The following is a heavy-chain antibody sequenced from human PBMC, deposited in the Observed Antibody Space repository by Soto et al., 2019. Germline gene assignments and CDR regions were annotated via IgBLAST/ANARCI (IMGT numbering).Heavy chain of an antibody. CDR2: INPSGGST. CDR3: ARGVRSSWYSNYYYYYGMDV. Sequence: PSVKVSCKASGYTFTSYYMHWVRQAPGQGLERMGIINPSGGSTSYAQKFQGRVTMTRDTSTSTVYMELSSLRSEDTAVYYCARGVRSSWYSNYYYYYGMDVWGQGTTVTVS. CDR1: GYTFTSYY. D-gene: IGHD6-13*01. J-gene: IGHJ6*02. V-gene: IGHV1-46*01.